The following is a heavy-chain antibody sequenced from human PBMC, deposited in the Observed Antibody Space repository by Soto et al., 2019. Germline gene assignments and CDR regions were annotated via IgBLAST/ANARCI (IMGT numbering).Heavy chain of an antibody. Sequence: PSETLSLTXTVSGGSVSSGTYYWSWIRQPPGKGLEWIGFIYYSGSTNYNPSLKSRVTISVDTSKNQFSLKLSSVTAADTAVYYCARVWDSSGYPSDYWGQGTLVTVSS. CDR2: IYYSGST. CDR3: ARVWDSSGYPSDY. V-gene: IGHV4-61*01. CDR1: GGSVSSGTYY. J-gene: IGHJ4*02. D-gene: IGHD3-22*01.